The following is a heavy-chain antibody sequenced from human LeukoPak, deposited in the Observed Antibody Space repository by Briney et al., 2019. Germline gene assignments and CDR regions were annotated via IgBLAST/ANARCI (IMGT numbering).Heavy chain of an antibody. CDR2: IIPIFGTA. D-gene: IGHD3-22*01. V-gene: IGHV1-69*05. CDR3: ATNPHYYDSSGYYMGFAFDI. CDR1: GYTFTSYG. Sequence: GASVKVSCKASGYTFTSYGISWVRQAPGQGLEWMGGIIPIFGTANYAQKFQGRVTITTDESTSTAYMELSSLRSEDTAVYYCATNPHYYDSSGYYMGFAFDIWGQGTMVTVSS. J-gene: IGHJ3*02.